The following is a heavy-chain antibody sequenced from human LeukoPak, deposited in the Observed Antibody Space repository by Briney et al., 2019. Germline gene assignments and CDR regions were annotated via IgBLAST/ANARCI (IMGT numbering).Heavy chain of an antibody. Sequence: PGRSLRLSCAASGFTFSSFAMHWVRQSPGKGLERVAVISYDGRTKYYADSVKGRFTISRDNSNSSLSLEMNSLRPDDTAVFYCAKDESSGYDWPNYFYGLDVWGQGTTVAVSS. CDR3: AKDESSGYDWPNYFYGLDV. J-gene: IGHJ6*02. D-gene: IGHD5-12*01. CDR2: ISYDGRTK. CDR1: GFTFSSFA. V-gene: IGHV3-30*04.